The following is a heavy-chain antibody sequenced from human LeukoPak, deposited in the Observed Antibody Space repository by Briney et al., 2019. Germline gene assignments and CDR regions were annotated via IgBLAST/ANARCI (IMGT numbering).Heavy chain of an antibody. Sequence: SETLSLTCTVSGGSISSYYWSWIRQPPGKGLEWIGYICYSGSTNYNPSLKSRVTISVDTSKNQFSLKLSSVTAADTAVYYCARSYCSGGGCYWFDPWGQGTLVTVSS. CDR3: ARSYCSGGGCYWFDP. CDR1: GGSISSYY. J-gene: IGHJ5*02. CDR2: ICYSGST. V-gene: IGHV4-59*08. D-gene: IGHD2-15*01.